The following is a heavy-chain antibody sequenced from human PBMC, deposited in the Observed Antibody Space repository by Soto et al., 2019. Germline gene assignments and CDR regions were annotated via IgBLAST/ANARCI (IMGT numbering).Heavy chain of an antibody. CDR1: GVSIDNFF. Sequence: QVQLQESGPGLLRPSETLSLTCTGSGVSIDNFFWSWIRQTPGKGLEWIGYVSQCWAAAYMSEGETTSYNPSLDSRATISLDLTKNQFSLKLTSVTAADTAVYYCARDRGGITVSSKPLGEWFDPWGQGTLVTVSS. J-gene: IGHJ5*02. V-gene: IGHV4-59*01. CDR2: VSQCWAAAYMSEGETT. D-gene: IGHD3-16*01. CDR3: ARDRGGITVSSKPLGEWFDP.